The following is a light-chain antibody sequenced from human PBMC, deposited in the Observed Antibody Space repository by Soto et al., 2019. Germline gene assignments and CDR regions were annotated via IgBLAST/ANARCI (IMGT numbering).Light chain of an antibody. V-gene: IGKV3-11*01. CDR1: QSVSSY. CDR2: DAS. Sequence: EIVLTQSPATLSLSPGERATHSCRASQSVSSYLAWYQQKPGQAPRLLIYDASNRATGIPARFSGSGSGTDFTLTISSLEPEDFAVYYCQQRSNWPTFGQGTKVYIK. CDR3: QQRSNWPT. J-gene: IGKJ1*01.